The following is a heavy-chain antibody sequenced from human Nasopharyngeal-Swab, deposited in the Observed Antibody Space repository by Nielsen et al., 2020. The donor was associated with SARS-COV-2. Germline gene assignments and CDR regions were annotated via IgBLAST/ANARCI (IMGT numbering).Heavy chain of an antibody. CDR3: AKGWFGESRRPLDDAFYI. CDR1: GFTFSSYA. Sequence: GESLKISCAASGFTFSSYAMSWVRQAPGKGLEWVSAISGSGGSTYYADSVKGRFTISRDNSKNTLYLQMNSLRAEDTAVYYYAKGWFGESRRPLDDAFYIWGQGTMVTVSS. J-gene: IGHJ3*02. CDR2: ISGSGGST. D-gene: IGHD3-10*01. V-gene: IGHV3-23*01.